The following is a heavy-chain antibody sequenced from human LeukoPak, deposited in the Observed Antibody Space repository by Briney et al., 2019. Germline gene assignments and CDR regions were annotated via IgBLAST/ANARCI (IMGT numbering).Heavy chain of an antibody. CDR1: GGSISSGSYY. CDR2: IYTSGST. D-gene: IGHD6-13*01. CDR3: ARVQRIAAAGTVDY. Sequence: SETLSLTCTVSGGSISSGSYYWSWIRQPAGKGLEWIGRIYTSGSTNYNPSLKSRVTISVDTSKNQFSLKPSSVTAADTAVYYCARVQRIAAAGTVDYWGQGTLVTVSS. J-gene: IGHJ4*02. V-gene: IGHV4-61*02.